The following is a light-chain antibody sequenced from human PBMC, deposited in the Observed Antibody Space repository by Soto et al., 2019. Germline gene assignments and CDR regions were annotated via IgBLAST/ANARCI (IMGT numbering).Light chain of an antibody. J-gene: IGKJ2*01. CDR3: QQYGTSPHT. Sequence: EIVLTQSPGTLSLSPGVRATLSCRASQSVNSNYFAWYQQKPGQVPRPLIYGASIRAAGVPDRLSGSGSGTDFTLTISRPEPEDYAVYYCQQYGTSPHTFGQGTKLEIK. CDR1: QSVNSNY. CDR2: GAS. V-gene: IGKV3-20*01.